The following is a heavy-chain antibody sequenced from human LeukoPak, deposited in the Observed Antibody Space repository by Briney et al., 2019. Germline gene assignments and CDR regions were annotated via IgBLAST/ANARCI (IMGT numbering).Heavy chain of an antibody. V-gene: IGHV3-23*01. Sequence: PGGSLRLSCAASGFTFSSYAMSWVRQAPGKGLEWVSAISGSGGSTYYADSVKGRFTISRDNSKNTLYLQTNSLRAEDTAVYYCAKPYGGIVVVPAAYFDYWGQGTLVTVSS. CDR3: AKPYGGIVVVPAAYFDY. CDR1: GFTFSSYA. CDR2: ISGSGGST. D-gene: IGHD2-2*01. J-gene: IGHJ4*02.